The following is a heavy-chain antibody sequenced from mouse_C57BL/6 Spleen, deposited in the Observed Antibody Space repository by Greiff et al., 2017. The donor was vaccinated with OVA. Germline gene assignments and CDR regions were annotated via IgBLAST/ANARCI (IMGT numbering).Heavy chain of an antibody. Sequence: EVHLVESGGGLVKPGGSLKLSCAASGFTFSDYGMHWVRQAPEKGLEWVAYISSGSSTIYYADTVKGRFTIARDNAKNTLFLQMRSLRAEETDMYDCARQAKDYWGQGTSVTVSA. V-gene: IGHV5-17*01. CDR2: ISSGSSTI. CDR3: ARQAKDY. CDR1: GFTFSDYG. J-gene: IGHJ4*01.